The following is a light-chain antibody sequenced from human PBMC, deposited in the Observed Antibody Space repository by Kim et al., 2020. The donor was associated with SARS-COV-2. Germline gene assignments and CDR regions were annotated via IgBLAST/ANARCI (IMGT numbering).Light chain of an antibody. J-gene: IGLJ3*02. Sequence: SELTQDPAVSVALGQTVRITCQGDSLRSYYASWYQQKPGQAPVLVIYGKNNRPSGIPDRFSGSSSGNTASLTITGAQAEDEADYYCNSRDSSGTWVFGGGTQLTVL. V-gene: IGLV3-19*01. CDR1: SLRSYY. CDR3: NSRDSSGTWV. CDR2: GKN.